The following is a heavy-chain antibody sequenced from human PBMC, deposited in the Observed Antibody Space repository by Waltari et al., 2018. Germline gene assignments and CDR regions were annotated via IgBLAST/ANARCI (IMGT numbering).Heavy chain of an antibody. V-gene: IGHV4-31*03. D-gene: IGHD3-16*01. CDR1: GASINRDGSY. CDR3: AKGGADEPIGY. CDR2: IYYSGST. Sequence: QVQLQESGPGLVKPSETLSLTCSVSGASINRDGSYWTWSRQHPGKGMEWIGYIYYSGSTYYNPSLKSRVTISTDASKNQFSLKLTSVTAADTAVYYCAKGGADEPIGYWGQGILVTVSS. J-gene: IGHJ4*02.